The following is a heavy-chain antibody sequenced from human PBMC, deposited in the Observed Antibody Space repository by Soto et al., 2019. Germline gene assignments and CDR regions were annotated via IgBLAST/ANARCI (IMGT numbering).Heavy chain of an antibody. CDR1: GGTFSSYT. D-gene: IGHD3-10*01. V-gene: IGHV1-69*08. CDR2: IIPILGIA. Sequence: QVQLVQSGAEVKKPGSSVKVSCKASGGTFSSYTISWVRQAPGQGLEWMGRIIPILGIANYAQKFQGRVTITADKSTSTAYMELSSLRPEDTAGYYCAREEYYFGSGAFFDYWGQGTLVTVSS. J-gene: IGHJ4*02. CDR3: AREEYYFGSGAFFDY.